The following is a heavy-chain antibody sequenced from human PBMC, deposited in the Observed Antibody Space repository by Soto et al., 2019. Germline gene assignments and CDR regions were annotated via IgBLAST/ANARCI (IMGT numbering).Heavy chain of an antibody. CDR3: AIVVLDRGAES. CDR2: ITKAGDNS. CDR1: GFTFRNHA. Sequence: EVQLLEFGGGLVQPGGSLRLSCAASGFTFRNHAMTWIRQAPGQGLQYVSSITKAGDNSFYADSAKGRFTISRDNSKNTWYLQMNSLTAEDTAVYYCAIVVLDRGAESWGRGTLVTVSS. J-gene: IGHJ5*02. D-gene: IGHD3-10*01. V-gene: IGHV3-23*01.